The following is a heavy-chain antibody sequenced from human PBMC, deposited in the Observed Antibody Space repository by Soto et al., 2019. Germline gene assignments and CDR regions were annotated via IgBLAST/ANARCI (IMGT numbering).Heavy chain of an antibody. CDR1: GFTFSNYG. Sequence: QVQLVESGGGVVQPGRSLRLSCAASGFTFSNYGLHWVRQAPGKGLEWVADISYDGRSKNYVDSVKGRFTISRDNSKNTLYLEMNSLRAEDSAVYYCGRVDRYYGMDVWGQGTTVTVSS. V-gene: IGHV3-33*01. CDR2: ISYDGRSK. J-gene: IGHJ6*02. CDR3: GRVDRYYGMDV.